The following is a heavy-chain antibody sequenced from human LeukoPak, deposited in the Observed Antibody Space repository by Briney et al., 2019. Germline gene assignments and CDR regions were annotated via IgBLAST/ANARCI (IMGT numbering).Heavy chain of an antibody. D-gene: IGHD3-3*01. CDR1: GFTFSSYA. J-gene: IGHJ4*02. CDR2: ISGSGGST. Sequence: GGSLRLSCAASGFTFSSYAMSWVRQAPGKGLEWASAISGSGGSTYYADSVEGRFTISRDNSKNTLYLQMNSLRAEDTAVYYCAKDIGFLEWLFDYWGQGTLVTVSS. CDR3: AKDIGFLEWLFDY. V-gene: IGHV3-23*01.